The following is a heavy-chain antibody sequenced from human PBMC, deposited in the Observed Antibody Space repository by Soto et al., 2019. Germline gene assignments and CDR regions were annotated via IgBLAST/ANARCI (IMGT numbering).Heavy chain of an antibody. CDR3: ARGVAYYDSSGYYYPGYFDY. Sequence: ASVKVSCKASGYTFTSYDINWVRQATGQGLEWMGWMNPNSGNTGYAQKFQGRVTMTRNTSISTAYMELSSLRSDDTAVYYCARGVAYYDSSGYYYPGYFDYWGQGTLVTVSS. J-gene: IGHJ4*02. CDR2: MNPNSGNT. D-gene: IGHD3-22*01. V-gene: IGHV1-8*01. CDR1: GYTFTSYD.